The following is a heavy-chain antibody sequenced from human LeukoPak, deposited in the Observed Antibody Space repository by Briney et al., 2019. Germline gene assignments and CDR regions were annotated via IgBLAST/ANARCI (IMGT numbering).Heavy chain of an antibody. CDR3: ASRYSSSWAPFDY. Sequence: ASVKVSFEASGYTFTVYYMHWVRQAPGQGLEWMGRINPNSGGTNYAQKFQGRVTMTRDTSISTAYMELSRLRSDDTAVYYCASRYSSSWAPFDYWGQGTLVTVSS. V-gene: IGHV1-2*06. CDR2: INPNSGGT. D-gene: IGHD6-13*01. CDR1: GYTFTVYY. J-gene: IGHJ4*02.